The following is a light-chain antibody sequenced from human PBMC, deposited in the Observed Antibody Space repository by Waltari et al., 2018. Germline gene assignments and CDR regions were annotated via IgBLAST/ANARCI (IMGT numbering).Light chain of an antibody. Sequence: SSELTQDPAVSVALGQTVRITSQGDSLRTYHASWYQQKPGQAPVLVIYGKNNRPSGIPDRFSGSSSGNTASLTITGAQAEDEADYYCNSRDSSGNHLVFGGGTKLTVL. CDR1: SLRTYH. V-gene: IGLV3-19*01. CDR2: GKN. J-gene: IGLJ2*01. CDR3: NSRDSSGNHLV.